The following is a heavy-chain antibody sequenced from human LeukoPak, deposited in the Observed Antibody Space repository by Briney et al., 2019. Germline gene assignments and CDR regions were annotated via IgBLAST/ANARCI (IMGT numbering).Heavy chain of an antibody. V-gene: IGHV4-34*01. J-gene: IGHJ4*02. D-gene: IGHD3-22*01. CDR1: GGSFSGYY. CDR3: AIEYYYDRRCYSN. Sequence: SETLSLTCAVYGGSFSGYYWSWIRQPPGKGLEWIGEINHSGSTNYNPSLKSRVTISVDTSKNQFSLKLSSVTAADTAVYYCAIEYYYDRRCYSNWGQGTLVTVSS. CDR2: INHSGST.